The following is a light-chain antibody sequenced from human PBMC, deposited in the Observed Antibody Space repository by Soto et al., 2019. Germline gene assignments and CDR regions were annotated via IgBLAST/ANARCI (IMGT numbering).Light chain of an antibody. J-gene: IGKJ3*01. V-gene: IGKV1-9*01. CDR2: AAS. Sequence: DIQLTQSPSFLSASVGDIVTITCRASQGISSYLAWYQQKPGKAPKLLIYAASTLQSGVPSRFRGSGSGTEFTLTSSSLQPEYFATYYCQQLNSYPRFTFGPGPKVDI. CDR1: QGISSY. CDR3: QQLNSYPRFT.